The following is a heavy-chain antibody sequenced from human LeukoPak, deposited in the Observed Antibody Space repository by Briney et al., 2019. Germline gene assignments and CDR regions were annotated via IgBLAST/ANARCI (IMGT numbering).Heavy chain of an antibody. D-gene: IGHD3-10*01. CDR2: IVSSGSVK. J-gene: IGHJ4*02. CDR1: AFTFSDYY. V-gene: IGHV3-11*04. CDR3: ARDGSGSYSASFDY. Sequence: GGSLRLSCTVSAFTFSDYYMSWIRQAPGKGLEGVSYIVSSGSVKYYADSVKGRFTISRDNAKNSLYLQMNSLRAEDTAVYYCARDGSGSYSASFDYWGQGTLVTVSS.